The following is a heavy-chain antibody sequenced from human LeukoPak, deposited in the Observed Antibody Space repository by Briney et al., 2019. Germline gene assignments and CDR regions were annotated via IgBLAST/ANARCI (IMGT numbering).Heavy chain of an antibody. V-gene: IGHV3-64*04. J-gene: IGHJ4*02. Sequence: PVGSLRVSSSPSRFTFTTYAMHSVRQAPGKGLEYVSAISGRVGSTYYADSLKGRFATSRENSKNTRYLQMNRLRAEDTAVYYCAEGGATVTTFACWGQGTLVTVS. CDR3: AEGGATVTTFAC. D-gene: IGHD4-17*01. CDR1: RFTFTTYA. CDR2: ISGRVGST.